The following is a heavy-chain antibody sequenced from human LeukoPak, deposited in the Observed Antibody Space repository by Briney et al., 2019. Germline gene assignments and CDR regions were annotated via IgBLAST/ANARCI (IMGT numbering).Heavy chain of an antibody. Sequence: KAGGSLRLSCTASGFTFGDYAMSWFRQAPGKGLEWVGFIRSKAYGGTTEYAASVKGRFTISRDDSKSIAYLQMNSLKTEDTAVYYCTRMWQGLHSSGWSQSFDYWGQGTLVTVSS. CDR2: IRSKAYGGTT. D-gene: IGHD6-19*01. V-gene: IGHV3-49*05. CDR1: GFTFGDYA. CDR3: TRMWQGLHSSGWSQSFDY. J-gene: IGHJ4*02.